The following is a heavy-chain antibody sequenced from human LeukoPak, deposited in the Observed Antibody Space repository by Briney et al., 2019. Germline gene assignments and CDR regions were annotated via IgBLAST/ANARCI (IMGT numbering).Heavy chain of an antibody. D-gene: IGHD6-19*01. V-gene: IGHV3-23*01. CDR3: AKGSGWYGYGDY. CDR1: GFTFSSYA. J-gene: IGHJ4*02. CDR2: ISSSGGST. Sequence: GSLRLSCAASGFTFSSYAMSWVRQAPGKGLEWVSAISSSGGSTYCADSVKGRFTISRDNSKNTLYLQMNSLRAEDTAVYYCAKGSGWYGYGDYWGQGTLVTVSS.